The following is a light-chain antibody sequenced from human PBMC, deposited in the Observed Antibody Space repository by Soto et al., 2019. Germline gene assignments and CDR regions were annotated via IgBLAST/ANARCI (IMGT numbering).Light chain of an antibody. J-gene: IGKJ1*01. CDR2: KAS. CDR1: QSISSW. Sequence: DIQMTQSPSTLSASVGDRVTITCRASQSISSWLAWYQQKPGKAPKLLIYKASNLESGDPSRFSGSGAGTEFTLTISSLQPDDFANYYCHQYSTYAWTFGQAAQVEIK. V-gene: IGKV1-5*03. CDR3: HQYSTYAWT.